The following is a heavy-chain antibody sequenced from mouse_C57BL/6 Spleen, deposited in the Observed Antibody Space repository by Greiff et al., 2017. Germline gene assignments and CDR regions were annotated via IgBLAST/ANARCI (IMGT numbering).Heavy chain of an antibody. Sequence: QVQLQQSGPELVKPGASVKISCKASGYAFSSSWMNWVKQRPGKGLEWIGRIYPGDGDTNYNGKFKGKATLTADKSSSTAYMRLSSLTSEDSAVYFCARSDYYGSNWYFDVWGTGTTVTVSS. CDR3: ARSDYYGSNWYFDV. V-gene: IGHV1-82*01. D-gene: IGHD1-1*01. CDR1: GYAFSSSW. CDR2: IYPGDGDT. J-gene: IGHJ1*03.